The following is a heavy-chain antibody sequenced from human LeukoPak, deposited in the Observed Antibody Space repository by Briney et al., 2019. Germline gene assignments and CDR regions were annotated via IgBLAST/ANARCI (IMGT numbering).Heavy chain of an antibody. D-gene: IGHD3-10*01. J-gene: IGHJ4*02. CDR3: ARARGSGSYYNDY. V-gene: IGHV4-30-2*01. CDR1: ADSINSGGYY. Sequence: SETLPLTCTVSADSINSGGYYWSWIRQPPGKGLEWIGSIDHSGSSYYSPSLKSRVTISVDRSKNQFSLHLTSVTAADTAVYYCARARGSGSYYNDYWGQGTLVTVSS. CDR2: IDHSGSS.